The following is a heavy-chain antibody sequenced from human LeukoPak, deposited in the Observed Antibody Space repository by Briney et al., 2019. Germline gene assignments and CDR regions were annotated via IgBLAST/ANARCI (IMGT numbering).Heavy chain of an antibody. CDR3: ARDSIKGVFRPRKAFDY. J-gene: IGHJ4*02. D-gene: IGHD3-3*01. Sequence: SETLSLTCTVSGGSISSSSYYWGWIRQPPGKGLEWIGSIYYSGSTYYNPSLKSRVTISVDTSKNQFSLKLSSVTAADTAVYYCARDSIKGVFRPRKAFDYWGQGTLVTVSS. CDR2: IYYSGST. CDR1: GGSISSSSYY. V-gene: IGHV4-39*02.